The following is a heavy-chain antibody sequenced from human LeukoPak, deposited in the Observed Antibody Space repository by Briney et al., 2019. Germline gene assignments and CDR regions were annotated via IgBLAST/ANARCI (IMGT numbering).Heavy chain of an antibody. D-gene: IGHD5-18*01. Sequence: GGSLRLSCIASGFTFSNYAMNWVRQAPGKGLEWVSTISGSGGSTYYADSVKGRFTVSRGNSKNTLFLQMNSLRAEDTALYFCAKKLEAYTFGPGADYWGQGTLVTVSS. V-gene: IGHV3-23*01. CDR1: GFTFSNYA. J-gene: IGHJ4*02. CDR2: ISGSGGST. CDR3: AKKLEAYTFGPGADY.